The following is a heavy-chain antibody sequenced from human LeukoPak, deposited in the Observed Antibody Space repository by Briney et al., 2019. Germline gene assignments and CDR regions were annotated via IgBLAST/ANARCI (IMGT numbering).Heavy chain of an antibody. CDR1: GYTFTGYY. D-gene: IGHD3-22*01. Sequence: GASVKVSCKASGYTFTGYYMHWVRQAPGQGLEWMGWINPNSGGTNYAQKFQGRVTMTRDTSISTAYMELSRLRSDDTAVYYCARDTLSIYYDSSGYCFDYWGQGTLVTVSS. J-gene: IGHJ4*02. V-gene: IGHV1-2*02. CDR2: INPNSGGT. CDR3: ARDTLSIYYDSSGYCFDY.